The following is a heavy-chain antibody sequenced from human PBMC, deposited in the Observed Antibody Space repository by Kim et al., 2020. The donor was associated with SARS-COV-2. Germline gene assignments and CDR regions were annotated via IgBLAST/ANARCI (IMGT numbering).Heavy chain of an antibody. V-gene: IGHV3-23*01. CDR1: GFSFSCCA. J-gene: IGHJ6*02. Sequence: GGSLRLSCVASGFSFSCCAMTWVRQVPGKGPEWVSSISHDGTSSHYANSVRGRFTISRDDSKNTLYLQLNSLRGEDTALYYCAKDVWDYSGMDVWGQVTT. CDR2: ISHDGTSS. CDR3: AKDVWDYSGMDV. D-gene: IGHD1-26*01.